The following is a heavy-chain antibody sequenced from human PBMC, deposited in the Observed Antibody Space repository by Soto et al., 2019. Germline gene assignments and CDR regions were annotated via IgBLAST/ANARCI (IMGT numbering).Heavy chain of an antibody. CDR2: ISAYNGNT. D-gene: IGHD2-15*01. CDR3: ARGYCSGGSCLHFDY. CDR1: GYTFTSYG. V-gene: IGHV1-18*01. Sequence: ASVKVSCKASGYTFTSYGISWVRQAPGQGLEWKGWISAYNGNTNYAQKLQGRVTMTTDTSTSTAYMELRSLRSDDTAVYYCARGYCSGGSCLHFDYWGQGTLVTVSS. J-gene: IGHJ4*02.